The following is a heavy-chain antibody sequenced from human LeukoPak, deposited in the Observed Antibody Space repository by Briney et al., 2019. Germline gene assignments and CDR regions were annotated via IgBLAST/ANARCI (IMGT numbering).Heavy chain of an antibody. V-gene: IGHV3-7*01. J-gene: IGHJ4*02. CDR3: ARDPLYGSGSDPDY. CDR2: IKSDGGEK. D-gene: IGHD3-10*01. CDR1: GFTFSSYW. Sequence: GGSLRLSCAASGFTFSSYWMTWVRQAPGKGLEWVANIKSDGGEKNYVDSVKGRFTISRDNAKNSLYLQMNSLRAEDTAVYYCARDPLYGSGSDPDYWGQGTLVTVSS.